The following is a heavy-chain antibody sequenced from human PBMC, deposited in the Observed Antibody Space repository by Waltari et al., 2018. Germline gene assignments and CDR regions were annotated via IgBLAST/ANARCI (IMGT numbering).Heavy chain of an antibody. D-gene: IGHD3-3*01. J-gene: IGHJ4*02. CDR2: ISSSGSTI. CDR3: ARDLPFYDFWSGYLFDY. Sequence: EVQLVESGGGLVQPGGSLRLSCAASGFTFSSYEMNWVRQAPGKGLEWVSYISSSGSTIYYADSVKGRFTISRDNSKNTLYLQMNSLRAEDTAVYYCARDLPFYDFWSGYLFDYWGQGTLVTVSS. V-gene: IGHV3-48*03. CDR1: GFTFSSYE.